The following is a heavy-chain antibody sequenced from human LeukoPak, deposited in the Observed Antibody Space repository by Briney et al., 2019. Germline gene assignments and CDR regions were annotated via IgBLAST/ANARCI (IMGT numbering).Heavy chain of an antibody. CDR3: AKNRAPGVAVAGDY. CDR1: GFTFSTYA. V-gene: IGHV3-23*01. CDR2: ISASGSS. Sequence: GGSLRLSCAASGFTFSTYAMSWVRQAPGKGLEWVSAISASGSSYYADSVKGRFTVSRDNSKNTLWLQMNSLRAEDTAVYYCAKNRAPGVAVAGDYWGQGTLVTVSS. J-gene: IGHJ4*02. D-gene: IGHD6-19*01.